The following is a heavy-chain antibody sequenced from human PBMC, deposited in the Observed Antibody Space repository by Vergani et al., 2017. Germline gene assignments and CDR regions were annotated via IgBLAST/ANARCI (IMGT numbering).Heavy chain of an antibody. CDR1: GYTISDYY. CDR3: ARDHQGPTTLDY. Sequence: QVHLVQSGSEVKKPGASVKVFCKASGYTISDYYIHWMRQAPGQGLAWIGWINPNGDATHYAQNFRGRVTLTRDTSSTTAYMDLASLTSDDTAIYYCARDHQGPTTLDYWGQGSLVTVSS. V-gene: IGHV1-2*02. CDR2: INPNGDAT. J-gene: IGHJ4*02. D-gene: IGHD1-26*01.